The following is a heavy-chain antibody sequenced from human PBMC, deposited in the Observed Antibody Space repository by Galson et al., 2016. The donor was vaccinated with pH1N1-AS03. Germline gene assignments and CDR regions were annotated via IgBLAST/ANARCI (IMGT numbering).Heavy chain of an antibody. CDR2: INAGNGNA. V-gene: IGHV1-3*01. D-gene: IGHD1-1*01. Sequence: SVKVSCKASGYTLTTYSMHWVRQAPGQRPEWMGWINAGNGNAGYSRSFQGRVTITRGTSANIGYLEVISLRFEDTAVYYCTRERQQRFDYWGQGTLLTASS. J-gene: IGHJ4*02. CDR1: GYTLTTYS. CDR3: TRERQQRFDY.